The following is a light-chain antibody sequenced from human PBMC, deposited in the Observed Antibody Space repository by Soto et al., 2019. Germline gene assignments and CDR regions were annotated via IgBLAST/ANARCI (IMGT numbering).Light chain of an antibody. Sequence: QSVLTQPPSVSAAPGQKVTISCSGSSSNIGNNYVSWYQQLPGTAPKLLISDNNKRPSGIPDRFSGSKSGTSATLGITGLQTGDEADYHCGTWDSSLSAGNVVFGGGTKVTVL. CDR3: GTWDSSLSAGNVV. CDR2: DNN. CDR1: SSNIGNNY. V-gene: IGLV1-51*01. J-gene: IGLJ2*01.